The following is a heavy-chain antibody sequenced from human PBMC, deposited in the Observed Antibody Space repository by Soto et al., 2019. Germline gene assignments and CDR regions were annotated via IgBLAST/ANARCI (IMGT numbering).Heavy chain of an antibody. Sequence: QVQLVESGGGLVKPGGSLRLSCAASGFTFSDYYMSWIRQAPGKGLEWVSYISSSSYTNYADSVKGRFTISRDNAKNSLDLQMNSLRAEDTAVYYCAREGNWNDLLFYGMDVWGQGTTVTVSS. D-gene: IGHD1-20*01. CDR1: GFTFSDYY. V-gene: IGHV3-11*05. CDR3: AREGNWNDLLFYGMDV. CDR2: ISSSSYT. J-gene: IGHJ6*02.